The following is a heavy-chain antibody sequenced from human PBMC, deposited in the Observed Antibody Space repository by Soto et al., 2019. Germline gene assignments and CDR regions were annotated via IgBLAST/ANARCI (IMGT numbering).Heavy chain of an antibody. Sequence: SETLSLTCTVSGGSISSGDYYWSWIRQPPGKGLEWIGYIYYSGSTYYNPSLKSRVTISVDTSKNQFSLKLSSVTAADTAVYYCARDRGYSYGPYYYYGMDVWGQGTKVTVSS. CDR2: IYYSGST. V-gene: IGHV4-30-4*01. CDR1: GGSISSGDYY. D-gene: IGHD5-18*01. CDR3: ARDRGYSYGPYYYYGMDV. J-gene: IGHJ6*02.